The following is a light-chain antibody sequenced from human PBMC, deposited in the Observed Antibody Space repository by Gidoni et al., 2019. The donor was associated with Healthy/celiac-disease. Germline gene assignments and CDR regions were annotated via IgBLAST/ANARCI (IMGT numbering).Light chain of an antibody. Sequence: QSVPTPPPSVSGAPGQRVTTSCTGSSSNTVAGYDVHWYQQLTGTAPKHLVSGNSNRPSGVPDRFSGSKSGTSASLAINGLQAEDEADYYCQSYDSSFVVFGGGTKLTVL. CDR2: GNS. J-gene: IGLJ2*01. CDR1: SSNTVAGYD. V-gene: IGLV1-40*01. CDR3: QSYDSSFVV.